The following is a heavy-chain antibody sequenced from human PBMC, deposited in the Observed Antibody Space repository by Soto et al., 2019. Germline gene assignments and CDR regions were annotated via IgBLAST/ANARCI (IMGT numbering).Heavy chain of an antibody. CDR2: ISGRGGST. Sequence: EVQLLESGGGLVLPGGSLRLSCAASGFIFSDYSMSWVRQAPGKGLEWVSGISGRGGSTDYADSVKSRLTISRDSSRNTLFLQMHSLRAEDTALYFCARSSGDTWEQYYFDYWGQGTLVPVSS. CDR1: GFIFSDYS. D-gene: IGHD1-1*01. V-gene: IGHV3-23*01. CDR3: ARSSGDTWEQYYFDY. J-gene: IGHJ4*02.